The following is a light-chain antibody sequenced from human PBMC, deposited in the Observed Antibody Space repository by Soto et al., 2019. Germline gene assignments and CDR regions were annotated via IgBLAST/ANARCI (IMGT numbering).Light chain of an antibody. CDR1: RSDVGRYNY. J-gene: IGLJ1*01. CDR2: EVT. Sequence: QSVLTQPPSASGSPGQSVTISCTGTRSDVGRYNYVSWYQLHPGKVPKLLIYEVTKRPSGIPDRFSGSKSGNTASLTVSGLQAEDEADYYCSSFVGGNIFVFGSGTKVTVL. CDR3: SSFVGGNIFV. V-gene: IGLV2-8*01.